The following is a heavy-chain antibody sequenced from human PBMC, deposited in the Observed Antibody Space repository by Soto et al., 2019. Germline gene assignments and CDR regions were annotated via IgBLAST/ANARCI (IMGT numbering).Heavy chain of an antibody. D-gene: IGHD6-6*01. CDR2: INPSGGST. CDR3: ARERGTLDQLDEFPANWFDP. CDR1: GYTFTSYY. Sequence: QVQLVQSGAEVKKPGASVKVSCKASGYTFTSYYMHWVRQAPGQGLEWMGIINPSGGSTSYAQKFQGRVTMTRDTSTSTVYMELSSLRSEDTAVYYCARERGTLDQLDEFPANWFDPWGQGTLVTVSS. J-gene: IGHJ5*02. V-gene: IGHV1-46*03.